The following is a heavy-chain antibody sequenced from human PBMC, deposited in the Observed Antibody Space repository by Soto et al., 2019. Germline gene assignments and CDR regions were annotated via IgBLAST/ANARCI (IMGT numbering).Heavy chain of an antibody. CDR1: GFTFRHAW. V-gene: IGHV3-15*01. CDR2: IKSKTDGGTT. CDR3: TTDRGGYSYGPWY. J-gene: IGHJ4*02. Sequence: VILSCADSGFTFRHAWMSWVRQAPVEGLEWVGRIKSKTDGGTTYYAAPVKGRFTISRDYSKNTLYLQMNSLKTEDTAVYYCTTDRGGYSYGPWYWGQGTLVTVSS. D-gene: IGHD5-18*01.